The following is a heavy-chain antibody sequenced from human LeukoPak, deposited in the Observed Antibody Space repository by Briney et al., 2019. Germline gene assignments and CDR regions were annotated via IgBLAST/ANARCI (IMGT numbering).Heavy chain of an antibody. CDR1: GYTFTSYD. D-gene: IGHD2-21*01. V-gene: IGHV1-8*01. J-gene: IGHJ6*02. CDR2: MNPNSGNT. Sequence: PQASVKVSCTASGYTFTSYDINWVRQATGQGLEWMGWMNPNSGNTGYAQKFQGRVTMTRNTSISTAYMELSSLRSEDTAVYYCARGRVDHMGYYYYGMDVWGQGTTVTVSS. CDR3: ARGRVDHMGYYYYGMDV.